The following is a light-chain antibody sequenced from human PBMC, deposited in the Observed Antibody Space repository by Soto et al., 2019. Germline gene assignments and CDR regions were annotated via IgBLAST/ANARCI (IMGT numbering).Light chain of an antibody. V-gene: IGKV1-5*03. Sequence: DIHMTQSPSTLSASVGDRVTITCRASQSISHYLAWYQQKPGKGPKLLIYRASTFESGVPSRFSGSGSGTEFTLSISSLQPDDFATYYCQQYNSYGYTFGQGTKLEIK. J-gene: IGKJ2*01. CDR1: QSISHY. CDR2: RAS. CDR3: QQYNSYGYT.